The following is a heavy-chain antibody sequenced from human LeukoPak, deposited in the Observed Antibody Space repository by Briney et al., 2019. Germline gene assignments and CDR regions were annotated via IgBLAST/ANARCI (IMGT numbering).Heavy chain of an antibody. Sequence: GGSLRLSCAASGFTLSNHWMTWVRQVPGRGPEWVANVNRDGSETYYLDSVKGRFTISKDNAKDSLYLQMNSLRAEDTALYHCARNNGMDVWGQGTTVIVSS. CDR3: ARNNGMDV. J-gene: IGHJ6*02. CDR1: GFTLSNHW. CDR2: VNRDGSET. V-gene: IGHV3-7*03.